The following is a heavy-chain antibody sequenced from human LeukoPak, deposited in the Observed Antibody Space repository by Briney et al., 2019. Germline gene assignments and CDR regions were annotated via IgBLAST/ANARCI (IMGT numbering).Heavy chain of an antibody. J-gene: IGHJ6*02. V-gene: IGHV3-23*01. CDR2: ISGSGGST. D-gene: IGHD3-3*01. Sequence: GGSLRLSCAASGFTFSTYAMSWVRQAPGKGLEWVSAISGSGGSTYYADSVKGRFTISRDNSKNTLYLQMNSLRAEDTAVYYCAKKHDFWSYGMDVWGQGTTVTVSS. CDR1: GFTFSTYA. CDR3: AKKHDFWSYGMDV.